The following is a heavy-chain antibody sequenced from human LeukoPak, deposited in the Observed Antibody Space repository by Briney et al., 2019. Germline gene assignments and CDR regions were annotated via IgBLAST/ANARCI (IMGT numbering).Heavy chain of an antibody. V-gene: IGHV3-11*03. J-gene: IGHJ4*02. Sequence: GGSLRLSCAASAFTFSDYYMSRIRQAPGKGLEWVSYISDSSSYTDYADSVKGRFTISRDNSKNSLYLQMNSLRAEDTAVYYCARRYAGYGILDYWGQGTLVTVSS. CDR2: ISDSSSYT. CDR3: ARRYAGYGILDY. CDR1: AFTFSDYY. D-gene: IGHD5-12*01.